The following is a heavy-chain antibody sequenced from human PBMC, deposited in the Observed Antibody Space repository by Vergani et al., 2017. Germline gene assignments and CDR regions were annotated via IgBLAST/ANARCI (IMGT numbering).Heavy chain of an antibody. CDR2: IKQDGSEK. V-gene: IGHV3-7*01. CDR3: ARWEDFWSGYSENGMDV. D-gene: IGHD3-3*01. CDR1: GFTFSSYW. Sequence: EVQLVESGGGLVQPGGSLRLSCAASGFTFSSYWMSWFRQAPGKGLEWVSNIKQDGSEKYYVDSVKGRFTISRDNAKNSLYLQMNSLRAEDTAVYYCARWEDFWSGYSENGMDVWGQGTTVTVSS. J-gene: IGHJ6*02.